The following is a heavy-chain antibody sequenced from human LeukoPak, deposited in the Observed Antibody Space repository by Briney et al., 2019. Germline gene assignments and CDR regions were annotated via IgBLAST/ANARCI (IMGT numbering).Heavy chain of an antibody. CDR2: ISYDGSNK. D-gene: IGHD5-12*01. CDR1: GFTFSSYA. V-gene: IGHV3-30-3*01. CDR3: ARASRLRGYTGYDSDY. Sequence: GGSLRLSCAASGFTFSSYAMHWVRQAPGKGLEWVAVISYDGSNKYYADSVKGRFTISRDNSKNTLYLQMNSLRAEDTAVFYCARASRLRGYTGYDSDYWGQGTLVTVSS. J-gene: IGHJ4*02.